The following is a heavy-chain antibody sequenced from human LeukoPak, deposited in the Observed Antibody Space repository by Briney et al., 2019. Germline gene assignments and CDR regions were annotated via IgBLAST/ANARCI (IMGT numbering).Heavy chain of an antibody. J-gene: IGHJ2*01. CDR2: VFYSGSA. Sequence: SQTLSLTCNVSGVSISSSMYYWGWIRRPPGKGLEWIGSVFYSGSAYYNPSFKSRLAIPVDTSKNQFSLQLSSVTAADTAMYYCARIGHGANSHLKWYFDLWGRGTLVTVSS. V-gene: IGHV4-39*01. CDR3: ARIGHGANSHLKWYFDL. D-gene: IGHD4-23*01. CDR1: GVSISSSMYY.